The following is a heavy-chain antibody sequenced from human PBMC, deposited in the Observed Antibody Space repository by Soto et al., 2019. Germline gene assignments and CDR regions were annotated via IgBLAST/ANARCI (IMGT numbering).Heavy chain of an antibody. CDR3: AKDYGGYGGRRYGYFDY. CDR1: GFSFDEYA. D-gene: IGHD3-16*01. V-gene: IGHV3-9*01. Sequence: PGGTLRLSCAVSGFSFDEYAMHWVRQATGQGLEWVSGISRNSGTIDYANSVKGRFTISRDNAKNSLYLQMNILRPEDPAFYSFAKDYGGYGGRRYGYFDYWDPGALLTV. J-gene: IGHJ4*02. CDR2: ISRNSGTI.